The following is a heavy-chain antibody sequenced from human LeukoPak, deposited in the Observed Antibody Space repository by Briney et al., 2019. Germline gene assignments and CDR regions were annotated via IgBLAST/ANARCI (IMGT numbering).Heavy chain of an antibody. CDR2: THHSGNT. D-gene: IGHD6-19*01. CDR3: ARGIAVAGDIDY. J-gene: IGHJ4*02. Sequence: PSETLSLTCSVSGDSIRSYYWNWVRQPPGKALEWVGFTHHSGNTYYNPSLQSRVTTSVDTSKNQFSLRLSFVTAADTAMYYCARGIAVAGDIDYWGQGTLVTVSS. V-gene: IGHV4-59*12. CDR1: GDSIRSYY.